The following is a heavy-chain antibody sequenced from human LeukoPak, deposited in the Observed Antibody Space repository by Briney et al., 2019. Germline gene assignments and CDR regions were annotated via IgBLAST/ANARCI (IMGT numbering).Heavy chain of an antibody. D-gene: IGHD4-17*01. CDR3: ARALSHGDYDDY. Sequence: PSETLSLTCAVYGGSFSGYYWSWIRQPPGKGLEWIGEINYSRSTNYNPSLKSRVTISVDTSKNQFSLKLSSVTAADTAVYYCARALSHGDYDDYWGQGTLVTVSS. CDR2: INYSRST. J-gene: IGHJ4*02. CDR1: GGSFSGYY. V-gene: IGHV4-34*01.